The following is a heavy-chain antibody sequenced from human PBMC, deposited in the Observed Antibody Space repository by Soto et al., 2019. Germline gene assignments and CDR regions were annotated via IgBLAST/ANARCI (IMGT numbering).Heavy chain of an antibody. J-gene: IGHJ6*02. CDR2: INHSGST. Sequence: SETLSLTCAVYGGSFSGYYWSWIRQPPGEGLEWIGEINHSGSTNYNPSLKSRVTISVDTSKNQFSLKLSSVTAADTAVYYCAREGYSSGYYYYYGMDVWGQGTTVTVSS. D-gene: IGHD3-22*01. CDR3: AREGYSSGYYYYYGMDV. CDR1: GGSFSGYY. V-gene: IGHV4-34*01.